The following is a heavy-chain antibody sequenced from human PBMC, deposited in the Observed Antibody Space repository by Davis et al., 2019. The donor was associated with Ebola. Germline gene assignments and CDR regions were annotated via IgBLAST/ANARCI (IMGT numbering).Heavy chain of an antibody. Sequence: SETLSLTCAVSGGPISSSNWWRWVRQPPGKGLEWIGYIYYSGSTNYNPSLKSRVTISVDTSKNQFSLKLSSVTAADTAVYYCARQAADPFDYWGQGTLVTVSS. J-gene: IGHJ4*02. CDR3: ARQAADPFDY. V-gene: IGHV4-4*02. CDR1: GGPISSSNW. D-gene: IGHD6-13*01. CDR2: IYYSGST.